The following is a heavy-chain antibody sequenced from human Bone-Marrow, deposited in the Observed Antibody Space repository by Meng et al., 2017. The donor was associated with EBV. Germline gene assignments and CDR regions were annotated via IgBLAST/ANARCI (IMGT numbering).Heavy chain of an antibody. Sequence: QEQLEASARGLRKPSEPRSLPCTVSGGSVSSGSYYWSWIRPPPGKRLELIGYIYYSGSTNYHPSLKSRVTISVDTSKNQFSLKLGFVTAADTAVYYCARATSGWVEIYYWGQGTLVTVSS. CDR2: IYYSGST. CDR1: GGSVSSGSYY. J-gene: IGHJ4*02. D-gene: IGHD6-19*01. CDR3: ARATSGWVEIYY. V-gene: IGHV4-61*01.